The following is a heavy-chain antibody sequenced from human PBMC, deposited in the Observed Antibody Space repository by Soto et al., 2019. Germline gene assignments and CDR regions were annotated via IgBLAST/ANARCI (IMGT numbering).Heavy chain of an antibody. CDR1: GGSVSSGSYY. CDR2: SYYSGTT. D-gene: IGHD5-12*01. V-gene: IGHV4-61*01. Sequence: SETLSLTCTVSGGSVSSGSYYWSWIRQPPGKGLEWIGYSYYSGTTTYNPSLKSRVTMSIDTSKNQFSLKLSSVTAADTAVYYCARLSSSSAYRSPEAISFFSDKWGHGTLVNVSS. CDR3: ARLSSSSAYRSPEAISFFSDK. J-gene: IGHJ4*01.